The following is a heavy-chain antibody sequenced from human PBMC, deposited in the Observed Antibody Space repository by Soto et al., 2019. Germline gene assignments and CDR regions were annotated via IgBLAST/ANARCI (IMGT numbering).Heavy chain of an antibody. V-gene: IGHV3-30-3*01. CDR2: ISYDGSNK. J-gene: IGHJ4*02. CDR1: GFTFSSFA. Sequence: QVQLVESGGGVVQPGRSLRLSCAASGFTFSSFAIHWVRQAPGKGLEWVSRISYDGSNKYYADSVKGRFTISRDNSKNTLYLQMNSLRAEDQAVYYCARAYDSSMNYFDYWGQGTLVTVSS. D-gene: IGHD3-22*01. CDR3: ARAYDSSMNYFDY.